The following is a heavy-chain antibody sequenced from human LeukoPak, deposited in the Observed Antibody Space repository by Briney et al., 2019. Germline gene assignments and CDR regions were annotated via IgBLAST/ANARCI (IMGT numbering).Heavy chain of an antibody. CDR2: IKQDGSEK. J-gene: IGHJ4*02. V-gene: IGHV3-7*01. CDR3: AKPLLRFLEWLFDY. D-gene: IGHD3-3*01. Sequence: GGSLRLSCAASGFTFSSYWMSWVRQAPGKGLEWVANIKQDGSEKYYVDSVKGRFTISRDNAKNSLYLQMNSLRAEDTAVYYCAKPLLRFLEWLFDYWGQGTLVTVSS. CDR1: GFTFSSYW.